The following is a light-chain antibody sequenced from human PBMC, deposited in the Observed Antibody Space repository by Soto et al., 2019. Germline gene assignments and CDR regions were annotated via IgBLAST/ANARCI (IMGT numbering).Light chain of an antibody. J-gene: IGKJ4*01. CDR1: QSIGGF. CDR2: EAS. V-gene: IGKV3-20*01. Sequence: EIVLTQSPATLSLSPGERATLFCRASQSIGGFLAWYQQRPGQAPRLLIYEASNRPTGIPARFSGSGSGTDFTLTISRLEPEDFAVYYCQQYGSAPHTFGGGTKVDIK. CDR3: QQYGSAPHT.